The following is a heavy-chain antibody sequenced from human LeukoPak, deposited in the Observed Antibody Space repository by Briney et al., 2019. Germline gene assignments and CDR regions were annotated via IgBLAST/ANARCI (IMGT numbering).Heavy chain of an antibody. CDR2: INHSGST. CDR3: ARGKNYYGWKLSYGMDV. V-gene: IGHV4-34*01. J-gene: IGHJ6*02. Sequence: PSETLSLTCAVSGGSFSGYYWSWICQPPGKGLEWIGEINHSGSTNYNPSLKSRVTIPVDTSKNQFSLKLSSVTAADTAVYYCARGKNYYGWKLSYGMDVWGQGTTVTVSS. CDR1: GGSFSGYY. D-gene: IGHD3-10*01.